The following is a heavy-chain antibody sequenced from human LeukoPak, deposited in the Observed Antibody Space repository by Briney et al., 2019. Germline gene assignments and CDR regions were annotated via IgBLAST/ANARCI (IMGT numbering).Heavy chain of an antibody. Sequence: GGSLRLSCAASGFIFSSYWMSWVRQAPGKGLEWVANIKEDGSEQYYVDSVKARFTVSRDNAKNSLYLQMNSLRVEDTAVYYCAKNWEPLLHDYWGQGTLVTVSS. CDR3: AKNWEPLLHDY. CDR1: GFIFSSYW. CDR2: IKEDGSEQ. J-gene: IGHJ4*02. D-gene: IGHD1-26*01. V-gene: IGHV3-7*01.